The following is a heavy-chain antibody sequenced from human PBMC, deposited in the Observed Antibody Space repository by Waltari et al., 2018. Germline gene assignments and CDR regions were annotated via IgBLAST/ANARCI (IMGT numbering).Heavy chain of an antibody. J-gene: IGHJ4*02. V-gene: IGHV1-69*10. CDR2: IIPILGIA. D-gene: IGHD2-21*02. Sequence: QVQLVQSGAEVKKPGSSVKVSCKASGGTFSSYAISWVRQAPGQGLEWMGGIIPILGIANYAQKFQGRVTITADKSTSTAYMELSSLRSEDTAVYYCARDLTYCGGDCYSTSPEWGQGTLVTVSS. CDR3: ARDLTYCGGDCYSTSPE. CDR1: GGTFSSYA.